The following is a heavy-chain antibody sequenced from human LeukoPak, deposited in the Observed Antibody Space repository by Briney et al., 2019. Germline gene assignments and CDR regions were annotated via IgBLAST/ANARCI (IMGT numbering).Heavy chain of an antibody. CDR3: ARETLTTSRWFDP. J-gene: IGHJ5*02. Sequence: SETLSLTCIVSGGSISSGDYYWSWIRQPPGKGLEWIGYIYYSGSTYYNPSLKSRVTISVDTSKNQFSLKLSSVTAADTAVYYCARETLTTSRWFDPWGQGTLVTVST. CDR1: GGSISSGDYY. V-gene: IGHV4-30-4*01. D-gene: IGHD4-17*01. CDR2: IYYSGST.